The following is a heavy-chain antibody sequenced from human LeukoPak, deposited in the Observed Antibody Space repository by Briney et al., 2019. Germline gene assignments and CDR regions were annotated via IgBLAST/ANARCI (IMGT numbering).Heavy chain of an antibody. CDR2: IWYDGSNK. D-gene: IGHD1-26*01. CDR1: GFSFSSYG. V-gene: IGHV3-33*01. Sequence: GGSLRLSCAASGFSFSSYGMEWVRQAPGKGLEWVAVIWYDGSNKYYADSVKGRFTISRDNSKNTLYLQMNSLRAEDTAVYYCATESGTYSGTCFDYWGQGNLVTVSS. CDR3: ATESGTYSGTCFDY. J-gene: IGHJ4*02.